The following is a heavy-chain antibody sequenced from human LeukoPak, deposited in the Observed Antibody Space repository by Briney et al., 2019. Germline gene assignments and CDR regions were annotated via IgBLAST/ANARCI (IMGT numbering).Heavy chain of an antibody. CDR2: IIPILGIA. J-gene: IGHJ3*02. Sequence: GASVKLSCTASGGTFSSYAISWVRQAPGQGLGWMGRIIPILGIANYAQKFQRRVTVTADKSTSTAYMELSSLRSEDTAVYYCGRVRYSGTKNAFDIWGQGTTVTVSS. V-gene: IGHV1-69*04. D-gene: IGHD1-26*01. CDR3: GRVRYSGTKNAFDI. CDR1: GGTFSSYA.